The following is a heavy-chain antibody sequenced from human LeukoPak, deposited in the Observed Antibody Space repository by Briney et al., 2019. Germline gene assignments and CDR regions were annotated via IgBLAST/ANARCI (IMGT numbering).Heavy chain of an antibody. CDR1: GGSISSYY. D-gene: IGHD3-16*02. Sequence: SETLSLTRTVSGGSISSYYWSWIRQPPGKGLEWIGEISHSGSTNYNPSLKSRVTMSVDTSKNQFSLKLSSVTAADTAVYYCARSNYVWGSYRPRQSDAFDIWGQGTMVTVSS. CDR3: ARSNYVWGSYRPRQSDAFDI. CDR2: ISHSGST. V-gene: IGHV4-34*01. J-gene: IGHJ3*02.